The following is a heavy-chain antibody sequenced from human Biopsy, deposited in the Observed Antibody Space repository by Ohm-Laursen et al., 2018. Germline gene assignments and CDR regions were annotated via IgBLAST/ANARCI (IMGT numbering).Heavy chain of an antibody. J-gene: IGHJ4*02. CDR2: ISGSSNT. D-gene: IGHD5-24*01. CDR1: GGSFSGYY. Sequence: GTLSLTCTVSGGSFSGYYWSWIRQPPGKGLEWIGYISGSSNTNYNPSLKSRVTLSTDTSETNFSLRLSCVTAADTAVYYCARQDGYLGYEYWGQGALVTVSS. V-gene: IGHV4-59*08. CDR3: ARQDGYLGYEY.